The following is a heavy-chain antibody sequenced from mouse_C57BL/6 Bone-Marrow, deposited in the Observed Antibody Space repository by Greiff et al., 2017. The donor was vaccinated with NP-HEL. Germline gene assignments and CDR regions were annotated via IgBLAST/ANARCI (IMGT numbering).Heavy chain of an antibody. D-gene: IGHD1-1*01. CDR3: ARGGFITTGFDY. CDR2: IHPNSGST. V-gene: IGHV1-64*01. Sequence: QVQLQQPGAELVKPGASVKLSCKASGYTFTSYWMHWVKQRPGQGLEWIGMIHPNSGSTNYNEKFKSKATLTVDKSSSTAYMQLSSLTSEDSAVYYGARGGFITTGFDYWGQGTTLTVSS. CDR1: GYTFTSYW. J-gene: IGHJ2*01.